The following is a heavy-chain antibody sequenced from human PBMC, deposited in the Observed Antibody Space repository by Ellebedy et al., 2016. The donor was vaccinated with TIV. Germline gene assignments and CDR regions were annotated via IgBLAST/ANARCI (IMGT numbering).Heavy chain of an antibody. CDR2: ISSSSNYV. Sequence: GESLKISCVVSGFTFSSYSMNWVRQAPGKGLEWVSSISSSSNYVYYADSVKGRCTIFRDDDKNALYLQMNSLRAEDTSVYYCARKPMNPTDLYGNFDHWGQGILVTVSS. V-gene: IGHV3-21*01. J-gene: IGHJ4*02. CDR3: ARKPMNPTDLYGNFDH. CDR1: GFTFSSYS. D-gene: IGHD1-1*01.